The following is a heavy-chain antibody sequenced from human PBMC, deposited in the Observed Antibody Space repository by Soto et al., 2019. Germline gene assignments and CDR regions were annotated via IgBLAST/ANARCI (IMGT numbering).Heavy chain of an antibody. CDR2: IIPIFGTA. CDR3: AGGIVVVVAATPDYYYGMDV. CDR1: GGTFSSYA. V-gene: IGHV1-69*01. D-gene: IGHD2-15*01. Sequence: QVQLVQSGAEVKKPGSSVKVSCKASGGTFSSYAISWVRQAPGQGLEWMGGIIPIFGTANYAQKFQGRVTITAAESTSTAYMELSSLRSEDTAVYYCAGGIVVVVAATPDYYYGMDVWGQGTTVTVSS. J-gene: IGHJ6*02.